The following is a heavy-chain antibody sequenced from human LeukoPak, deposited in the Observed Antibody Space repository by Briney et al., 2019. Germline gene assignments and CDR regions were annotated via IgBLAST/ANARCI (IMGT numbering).Heavy chain of an antibody. CDR2: IYYSGST. CDR1: GGSISSYY. J-gene: IGHJ4*02. CDR3: ARVRVYYDISGYPPYYFDY. V-gene: IGHV4-59*01. Sequence: SETLSLTCTVSGGSISSYYWSWIRQPQGEGLGWMGYIYYSGSTNYNPSPKRRVPISVDASKYQFTLKLSSVTAADAAVYYCARVRVYYDISGYPPYYFDYWGQGTLVTVSS. D-gene: IGHD3-22*01.